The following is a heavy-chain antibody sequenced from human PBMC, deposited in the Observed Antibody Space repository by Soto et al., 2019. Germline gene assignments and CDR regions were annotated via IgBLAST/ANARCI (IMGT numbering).Heavy chain of an antibody. J-gene: IGHJ5*02. V-gene: IGHV1-69*08. Sequence: QVQLVQSGAEVKKPGSSVKVSCKASGGTFSSYTISWVRQAPGQGLEWMGRIIPILGIANYAQKFQGRVTITADKSTSTAYMELSSLRSEDTAVYYCARENPQSIRATPFDPWGQGTLVTVSS. CDR3: ARENPQSIRATPFDP. CDR2: IIPILGIA. CDR1: GGTFSSYT.